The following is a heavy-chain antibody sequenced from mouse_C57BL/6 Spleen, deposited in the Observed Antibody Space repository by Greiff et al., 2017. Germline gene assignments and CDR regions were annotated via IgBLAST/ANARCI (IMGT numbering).Heavy chain of an antibody. CDR2: ISNGGGST. V-gene: IGHV5-12*01. CDR3: ARLGQGYFDV. CDR1: GFTFSDYY. J-gene: IGHJ1*03. Sequence: EVKVVESGGGLVQPGGSLKLSCAASGFTFSDYYMYWVRQTPEKRLEWVAYISNGGGSTYYPDTVKGRFTISRDNAKNTLYLQMSRLKSEDTAMYYCARLGQGYFDVWGTGTTVTVSS. D-gene: IGHD3-3*01.